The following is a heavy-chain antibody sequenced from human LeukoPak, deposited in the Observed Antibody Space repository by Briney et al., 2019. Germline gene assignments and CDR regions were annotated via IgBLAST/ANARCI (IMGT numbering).Heavy chain of an antibody. CDR1: GGSISSYY. J-gene: IGHJ6*04. D-gene: IGHD3-9*01. V-gene: IGHV4-59*12. CDR3: ARDSDLTGYFSRFYYGLVV. CDR2: IYYSGST. Sequence: PSETLSLTCTVSGGSISSYYWSWIRQSPGKGLEWIGYIYYSGSTNYNPSLKSRVTISVDTSKNQFSLKLTSVTAADTAVYYCARDSDLTGYFSRFYYGLVVWGKGTTVTVSS.